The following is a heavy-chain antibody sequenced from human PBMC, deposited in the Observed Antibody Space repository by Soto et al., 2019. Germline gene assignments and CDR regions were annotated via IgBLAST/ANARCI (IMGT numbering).Heavy chain of an antibody. J-gene: IGHJ5*02. CDR3: VRRGSSSGDWFDP. V-gene: IGHV4-31*03. Sequence: PSETLSLTCTVSGGSISSAAYYWSWIRQHPGKGLEWIGYISHSGSTYYNPSLKSRVIISVDTSKNQFSLSLTSVTAADSAVYYCVRRGSSSGDWFDPWGQGTLVTVSS. CDR2: ISHSGST. CDR1: GGSISSAAYY. D-gene: IGHD6-6*01.